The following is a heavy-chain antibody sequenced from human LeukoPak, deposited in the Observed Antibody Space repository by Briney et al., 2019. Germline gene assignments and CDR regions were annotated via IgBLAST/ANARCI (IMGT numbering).Heavy chain of an antibody. CDR3: ARAAYRAVTTSGY. Sequence: ASVKVSCKASGYTFTRYDINWVGQATGQGLEWMGWMNPNSGNTGYAQKFQGRVTMTRNTSISTAYMELSSLRSEDTAVYYCARAAYRAVTTSGYWGQGTLVTVSS. CDR1: GYTFTRYD. D-gene: IGHD4-17*01. V-gene: IGHV1-8*01. CDR2: MNPNSGNT. J-gene: IGHJ4*02.